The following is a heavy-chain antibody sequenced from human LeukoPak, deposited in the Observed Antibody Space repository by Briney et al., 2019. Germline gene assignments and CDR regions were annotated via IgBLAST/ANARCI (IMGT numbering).Heavy chain of an antibody. CDR2: IKQDGSEK. Sequence: GGSLRLSCAASGFTFSSYWMSWVRQAPGKGLEWVANIKQDGSEKYYVDSVKGRFTISRDNAKNSLYLQMNSLRAEDTAVYYCARGDYGAPSYYFDYWGQGALVTVSS. CDR1: GFTFSSYW. J-gene: IGHJ4*02. D-gene: IGHD4-17*01. CDR3: ARGDYGAPSYYFDY. V-gene: IGHV3-7*01.